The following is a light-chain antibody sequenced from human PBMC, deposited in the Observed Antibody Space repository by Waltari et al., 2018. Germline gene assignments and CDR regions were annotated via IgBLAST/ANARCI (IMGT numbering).Light chain of an antibody. CDR1: SSDIGGYKY. CDR3: SSYAGSNNLV. J-gene: IGLJ1*01. Sequence: QSALTQPPSASGSPGQSVTISCTGPSSDIGGYKYVSWYRQHPGKGPKLLIYEVSKRPSGVPNRFSVSKSGNTASLTVSGLQAEDEADYYCSSYAGSNNLVFGTGTKVTVL. CDR2: EVS. V-gene: IGLV2-8*01.